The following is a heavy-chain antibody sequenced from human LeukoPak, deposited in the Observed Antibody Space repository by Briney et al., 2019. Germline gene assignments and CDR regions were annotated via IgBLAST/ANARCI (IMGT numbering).Heavy chain of an antibody. CDR1: GFTFGDYA. CDR2: IRSKACGGTT. CDR3: TRDRVGYCSSTSCRVMGAFDI. J-gene: IGHJ3*02. V-gene: IGHV3-49*04. D-gene: IGHD2-2*01. Sequence: GGSLRLSCTASGFTFGDYAMSWVRQAPGKGLEWVGFIRSKACGGTTEYAASVKGRFTISRDDSKSIAYLQMNSLKTEDTAVYYCTRDRVGYCSSTSCRVMGAFDIWGQGTMVTVSS.